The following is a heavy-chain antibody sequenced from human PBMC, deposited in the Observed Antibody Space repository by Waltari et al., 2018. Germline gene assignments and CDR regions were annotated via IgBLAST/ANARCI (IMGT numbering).Heavy chain of an antibody. Sequence: QMHLQESGPGLVQPSETLPLPCVLSGYSIRHYYYWAWSRQSPEKGLEWMGASHHTGTTYYNPSLNSRITMSVDTPNNQFSLKLNSVTAADTAVYYCARGGYHPANFDFWGQGILVTVSS. CDR1: GYSIRHYYY. CDR3: ARGGYHPANFDF. D-gene: IGHD2-15*01. V-gene: IGHV4-38-2*01. CDR2: SHHTGTT. J-gene: IGHJ4*02.